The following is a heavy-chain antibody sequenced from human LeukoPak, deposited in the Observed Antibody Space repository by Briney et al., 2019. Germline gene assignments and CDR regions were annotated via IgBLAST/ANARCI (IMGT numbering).Heavy chain of an antibody. J-gene: IGHJ5*02. CDR1: GFTFSSYG. Sequence: GGSLRLSCAASGFTFSSYGMHWVRQAPGKGLEWVAVISYDGSNKYYADSVKGRFTISRDNSKNTLYLQMNSLRAEDTAVYYCAKGSWFDPWGQGTLVTVSS. CDR3: AKGSWFDP. CDR2: ISYDGSNK. V-gene: IGHV3-30*18.